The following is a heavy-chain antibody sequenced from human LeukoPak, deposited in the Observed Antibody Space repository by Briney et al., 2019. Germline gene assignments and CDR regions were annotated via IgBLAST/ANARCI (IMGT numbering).Heavy chain of an antibody. J-gene: IGHJ4*02. CDR3: AKSRPGYNSGGGIEY. D-gene: IGHD6-19*01. Sequence: GGSLRLSCAASGFTFSSYGMHWVRQAPGKGLEWVSVIVGSGGATYYADSVKGRFSISRDNSKNTLYLQMNSLRAEDTAVYYCAKSRPGYNSGGGIEYWGQRTLVTVSS. CDR2: IVGSGGAT. V-gene: IGHV3-23*01. CDR1: GFTFSSYG.